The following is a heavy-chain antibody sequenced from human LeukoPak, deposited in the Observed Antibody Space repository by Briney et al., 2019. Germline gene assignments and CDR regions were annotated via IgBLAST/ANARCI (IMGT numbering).Heavy chain of an antibody. V-gene: IGHV4-61*02. CDR3: AREGLDSYGSCYYYYYMDV. J-gene: IGHJ6*03. Sequence: SETLSLTCTVSGGSISSGSYYWRWIRQPAGKGLEWIGRIYTSGSTNYNPSLKSRVTISVDTSKNQFSLKLSSVTAADTAVYYCAREGLDSYGSCYYYYYMDVWGKGTTVTVSS. CDR1: GGSISSGSYY. D-gene: IGHD5-18*01. CDR2: IYTSGST.